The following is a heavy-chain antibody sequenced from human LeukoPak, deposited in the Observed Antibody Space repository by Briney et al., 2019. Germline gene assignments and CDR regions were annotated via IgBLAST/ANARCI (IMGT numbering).Heavy chain of an antibody. J-gene: IGHJ4*02. Sequence: GGSLRLSCAGSGFTFSSYSMNWVRQAPGKGLEWVSSISSSSSYIYYADSVKGRFTISRDNAKNSLYLQMNSLRAEDTAVYYCARGYLADYYFDYWGQGTLVTVSS. CDR2: ISSSSSYI. CDR3: ARGYLADYYFDY. D-gene: IGHD3-3*01. CDR1: GFTFSSYS. V-gene: IGHV3-21*01.